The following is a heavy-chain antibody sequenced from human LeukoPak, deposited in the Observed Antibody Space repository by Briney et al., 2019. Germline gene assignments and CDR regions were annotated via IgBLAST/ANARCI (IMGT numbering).Heavy chain of an antibody. CDR2: ISYDGSNK. CDR3: AKGITIFGVVTHDAFDI. V-gene: IGHV3-30-3*01. J-gene: IGHJ3*02. D-gene: IGHD3-3*01. Sequence: GRSLRLSCAASGFTFSSYAMHWVRQAPGKGLEWVAVISYDGSNKYYADSVKGRFTISRDNAKNSLYLQMNSLRAEDTALYYCAKGITIFGVVTHDAFDIWGQGTMVTVSS. CDR1: GFTFSSYA.